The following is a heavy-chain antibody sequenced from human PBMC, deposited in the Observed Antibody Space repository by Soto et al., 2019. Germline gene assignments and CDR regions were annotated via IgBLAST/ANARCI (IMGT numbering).Heavy chain of an antibody. Sequence: EVQLVESGGGLVQPGGSLRLSCAASGFTVSSNYMSWVRPAPGKGLEWVSVIYSGGSTNYADSVKGRFTISRDNSKNTVYLQMNSLRAEDTAVYYCAREGVVAASDWGQGTLVTVSS. CDR2: IYSGGST. V-gene: IGHV3-66*01. D-gene: IGHD2-15*01. J-gene: IGHJ4*02. CDR3: AREGVVAASD. CDR1: GFTVSSNY.